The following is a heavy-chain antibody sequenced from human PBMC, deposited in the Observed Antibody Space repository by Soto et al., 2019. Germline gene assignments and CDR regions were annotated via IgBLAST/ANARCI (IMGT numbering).Heavy chain of an antibody. CDR2: ISRYGDIT. Sequence: GSLRLSCAASGFTFSIYAMTWVHQAPGKGLEWVSAISRYGDITYYADSVEGRFSISRDNSKNTLYLQMNSLRAEDTAVYYCAKDRYLDHDSRGYLFDNWGQGTLVTVSS. V-gene: IGHV3-23*01. CDR3: AKDRYLDHDSRGYLFDN. J-gene: IGHJ4*02. CDR1: GFTFSIYA. D-gene: IGHD3-22*01.